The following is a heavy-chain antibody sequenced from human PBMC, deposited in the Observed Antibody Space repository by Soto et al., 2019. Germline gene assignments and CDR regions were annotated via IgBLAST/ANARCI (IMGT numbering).Heavy chain of an antibody. CDR2: IIPVFRAP. J-gene: IGHJ6*02. V-gene: IGHV1-69*12. CDR3: ARDNDRLQLGGNYYYMTDV. D-gene: IGHD1-1*01. CDR1: GGTFSTSA. Sequence: QVQLVQSGSEVKKPGSSVKVSCKVSGGTFSTSAVSWVRQAPGQGLEWMGGIIPVFRAPDYAQKFQGRVTITADESERTAFMDLTGLGFVATSVYYCARDNDRLQLGGNYYYMTDVWGQGTTVTVSS.